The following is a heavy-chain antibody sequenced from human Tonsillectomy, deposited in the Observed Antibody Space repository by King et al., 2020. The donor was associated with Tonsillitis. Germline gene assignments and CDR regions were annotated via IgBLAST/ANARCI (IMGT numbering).Heavy chain of an antibody. D-gene: IGHD2-15*01. CDR1: GFTFSSSV. J-gene: IGHJ4*02. Sequence: VQLVESGGGLAQPGGSLRLSCAASGFTFSSSVMTWVRQAPGKGLDWVSIIGLSNTNTFYTDSVKGRFTISRDNSKNTVYLQMNSLRVEDTAIYYCARGEGYCSGGTCYQYFDQWGQGTLVTVSS. CDR3: ARGEGYCSGGTCYQYFDQ. V-gene: IGHV3-23*04. CDR2: IGLSNTNT.